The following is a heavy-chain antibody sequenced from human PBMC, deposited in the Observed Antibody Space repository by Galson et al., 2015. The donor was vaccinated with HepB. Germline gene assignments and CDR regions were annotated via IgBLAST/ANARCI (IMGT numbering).Heavy chain of an antibody. CDR3: ASHYSSGWYGGASFED. CDR2: TYYRSKWYS. D-gene: IGHD6-19*01. Sequence: CAISGDSVFSNRAAWSWIRQSPSRGLEWLGRTYYRSKWYSDYAESVKSRKTINPDPSRNQFSLQLNSVTPEDTAVYYCASHYSSGWYGGASFEDWGQGTLVTVSS. J-gene: IGHJ4*02. V-gene: IGHV6-1*01. CDR1: GDSVFSNRAA.